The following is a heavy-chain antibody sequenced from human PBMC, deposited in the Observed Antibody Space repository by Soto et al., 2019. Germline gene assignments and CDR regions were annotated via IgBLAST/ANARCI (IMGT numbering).Heavy chain of an antibody. CDR1: GFTFSNFV. CDR3: ARRPYGDYYFDY. V-gene: IGHV3-23*01. J-gene: IGHJ4*02. D-gene: IGHD4-17*01. CDR2: ISGSGSST. Sequence: EVQLLESGGGLVQPGGSLRLSCAGSGFTFSNFVMSWVRQAPGKGLEWVSAISGSGSSTHYADSVKGRFTFSRDNSKNTLYLQMDSLRAEDTAVYYCARRPYGDYYFDYWGQGTLVTVSS.